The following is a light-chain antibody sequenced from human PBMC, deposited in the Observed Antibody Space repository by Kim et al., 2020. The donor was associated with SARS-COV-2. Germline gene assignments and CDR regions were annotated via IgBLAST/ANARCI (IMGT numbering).Light chain of an antibody. Sequence: PGERAPTACRASQNIDTYLAWYQQRPGQAPRLLVYDASNRATGVPDRFSGSGSGTDFTLTISSLEPEDFSIYYCQQRNSWPPAVTFGGGTKVDIK. J-gene: IGKJ4*01. CDR3: QQRNSWPPAVT. CDR1: QNIDTY. CDR2: DAS. V-gene: IGKV3-11*01.